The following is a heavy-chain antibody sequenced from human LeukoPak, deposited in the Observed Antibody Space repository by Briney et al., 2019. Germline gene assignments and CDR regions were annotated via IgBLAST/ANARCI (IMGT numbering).Heavy chain of an antibody. V-gene: IGHV1-2*02. Sequence: ASVTVSCKASGYTFTVYYMHWVRQAPGQGREWMGWINPNNGGTNYAQNFQGRVTMTRDSSISTAYMELSRLKSDDTAVYYCATGFGVVIKGRTYYYYGMDVWGQGTTVTVSS. CDR3: ATGFGVVIKGRTYYYYGMDV. D-gene: IGHD3-3*01. J-gene: IGHJ6*02. CDR2: INPNNGGT. CDR1: GYTFTVYY.